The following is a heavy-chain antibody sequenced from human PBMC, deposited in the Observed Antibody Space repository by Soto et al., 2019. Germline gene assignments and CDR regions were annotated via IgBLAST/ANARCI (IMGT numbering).Heavy chain of an antibody. D-gene: IGHD3-9*01. Sequence: LPATLSLTCTVSGGSIISSSYYWFWIRQPPGKGLEWIGSIYYSGSTYYNPSLKSRVTISVDTSKNQFSLKLSSVTAADTAVYYCARRESGYYDILTGNPFDYWGQGTLVTVSS. V-gene: IGHV4-39*01. J-gene: IGHJ4*02. CDR2: IYYSGST. CDR3: ARRESGYYDILTGNPFDY. CDR1: GGSIISSSYY.